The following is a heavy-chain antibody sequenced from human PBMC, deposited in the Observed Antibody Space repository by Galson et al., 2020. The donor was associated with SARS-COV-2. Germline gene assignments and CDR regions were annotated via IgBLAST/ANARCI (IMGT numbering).Heavy chain of an antibody. D-gene: IGHD6-13*01. CDR3: ARSGSSWGDWFDP. Sequence: ETSETLSLTCTVSGGSISNYYWSWILQPPGKGLEWIGYIYYDGTTRYSPSLKSRVTISVDRSKNQFSLNLSAVTAADTAVYFCARSGSSWGDWFDPWGQGTLVDVSS. J-gene: IGHJ5*02. V-gene: IGHV4-59*01. CDR2: IYYDGTT. CDR1: GGSISNYY.